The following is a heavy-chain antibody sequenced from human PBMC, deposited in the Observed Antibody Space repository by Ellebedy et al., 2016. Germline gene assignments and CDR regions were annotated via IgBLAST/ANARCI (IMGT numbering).Heavy chain of an antibody. D-gene: IGHD2-15*01. Sequence: GESLKISXVASGLSFGNFFMSWVRQAPGKGLEWVSTISVRGDSAFSADSVRGRFTISRDNSEYMLYLQMNSLRGEDTAVYYCRVGHYSNVWGQGTRVTVSS. CDR1: GLSFGNFF. J-gene: IGHJ4*02. CDR3: RVGHYSNV. CDR2: ISVRGDSA. V-gene: IGHV3-23*01.